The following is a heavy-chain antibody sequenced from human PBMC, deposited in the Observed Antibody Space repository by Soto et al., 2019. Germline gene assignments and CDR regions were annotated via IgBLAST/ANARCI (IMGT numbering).Heavy chain of an antibody. D-gene: IGHD5-12*01. CDR3: ARDGYSGRSDGFEI. CDR2: ISYDGNSE. Sequence: QMYLVESGGGVVQPGRSLRLSCAASGITFGAYTMHWVRQAPGKGLEWVAAISYDGNSERYTDPVKGRFTVSRDNPSDTLYLQMNSLRVEDTAVYYCARDGYSGRSDGFEIWGQGTMVTVSS. CDR1: GITFGAYT. J-gene: IGHJ3*02. V-gene: IGHV3-30*14.